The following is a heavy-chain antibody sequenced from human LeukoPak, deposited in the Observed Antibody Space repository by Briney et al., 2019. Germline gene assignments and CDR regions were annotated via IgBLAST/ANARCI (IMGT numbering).Heavy chain of an antibody. D-gene: IGHD3-16*02. J-gene: IGHJ4*02. CDR2: INGDETST. V-gene: IGHV3-74*01. Sequence: TGGSLRLSCAASGFTFSSHWMHWARQAPGKGLVWVSRINGDETSTAYADSVKGRFTISRDNSKNTLYLQMNSLRAEDTAVYYCAKEGRGSYRFYDYWGQGTLVTVSS. CDR1: GFTFSSHW. CDR3: AKEGRGSYRFYDY.